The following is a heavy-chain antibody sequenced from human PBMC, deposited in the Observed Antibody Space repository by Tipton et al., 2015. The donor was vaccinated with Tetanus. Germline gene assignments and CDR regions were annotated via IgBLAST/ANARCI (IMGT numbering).Heavy chain of an antibody. J-gene: IGHJ5*02. CDR3: ARNMMNSFGAFTA. CDR1: GESFSDHH. Sequence: TLSLTCAVYGESFSDHHWNWIRQSPGKGLEWIGSLYQSGSTYYNPSLKSRVTLSVDTSKNQFSLSLNSVSAADTAVYYCARNMMNSFGAFTAWGQGALVTVSS. D-gene: IGHD3-16*01. CDR2: LYQSGST. V-gene: IGHV4-38-2*01.